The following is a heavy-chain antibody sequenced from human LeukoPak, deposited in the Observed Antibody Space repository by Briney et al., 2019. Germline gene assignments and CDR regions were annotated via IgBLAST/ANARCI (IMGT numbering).Heavy chain of an antibody. J-gene: IGHJ4*02. CDR2: ISSSSSYT. CDR3: ARVWSGWVSDY. V-gene: IGHV3-11*06. CDR1: GFTFSDYY. Sequence: GGSLRLSCAASGFTFSDYYMSWIRQAPGKGLEWVSYISSSSSYTNYADSVKGRFTISRDNAKNSLYLQMNSLRAEDTAVYYCARVWSGWVSDYWGQGTLVTVSS. D-gene: IGHD6-19*01.